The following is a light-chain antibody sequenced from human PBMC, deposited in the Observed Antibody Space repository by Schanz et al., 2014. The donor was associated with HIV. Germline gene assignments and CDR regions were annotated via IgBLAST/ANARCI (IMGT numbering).Light chain of an antibody. Sequence: DIQMTQSPSSLSASVGDTVTITCRASQSISISLNWYQQKPGKAPQLLIYATSLLHTGVPSRFSGSGSVTHFTLTITSLQFEDCATYYWQQSYRATPYTLRLGTKVQI. V-gene: IGKV1-39*01. J-gene: IGKJ2*01. CDR2: ATS. CDR1: QSISIS. CDR3: QQSYRATPYT.